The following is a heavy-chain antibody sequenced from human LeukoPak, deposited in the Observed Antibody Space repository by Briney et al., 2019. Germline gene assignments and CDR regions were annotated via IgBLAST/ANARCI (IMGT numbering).Heavy chain of an antibody. CDR3: ARDRPGSMDV. V-gene: IGHV3-48*01. J-gene: IGHJ6*02. Sequence: PGGSLRLSCAASGFTFSSYSMTWVRQAPGKGLEWVSYISSSSSTIHYADSVKGRFTISRDNAKNSLYLQMNSLRAEDTAVYYCARDRPGSMDVWGQGTTVIVSS. D-gene: IGHD3-10*01. CDR2: ISSSSSTI. CDR1: GFTFSSYS.